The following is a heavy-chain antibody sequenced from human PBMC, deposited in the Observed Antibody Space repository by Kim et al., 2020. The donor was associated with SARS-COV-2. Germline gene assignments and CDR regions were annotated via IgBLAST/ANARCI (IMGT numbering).Heavy chain of an antibody. CDR1: GGSFSGYY. Sequence: SETLSLTCAVYGGSFSGYYWIWIRQPPGKGLEWIGEINHSGSTNYNPSLKSRVTISVDTSKNQFSLKLSSVTAADTAVYYCARGVAYYDFWSGYYTPLDYWGQGTLVTVSS. D-gene: IGHD3-3*01. V-gene: IGHV4-34*01. CDR3: ARGVAYYDFWSGYYTPLDY. J-gene: IGHJ4*02. CDR2: INHSGST.